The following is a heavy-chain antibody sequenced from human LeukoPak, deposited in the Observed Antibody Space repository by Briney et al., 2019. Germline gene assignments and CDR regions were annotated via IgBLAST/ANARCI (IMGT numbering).Heavy chain of an antibody. Sequence: ASVKVSCKASGGTFSSYAISWVRQAPGQGLEWMGGIIPIFGTANYAQKFQGRVTITADESTSTAYMELSSLRSEDTAVYYCACTKDSGYPSIDYWGQGTLVTVSS. CDR1: GGTFSSYA. CDR3: ACTKDSGYPSIDY. CDR2: IIPIFGTA. D-gene: IGHD5-12*01. V-gene: IGHV1-69*13. J-gene: IGHJ4*02.